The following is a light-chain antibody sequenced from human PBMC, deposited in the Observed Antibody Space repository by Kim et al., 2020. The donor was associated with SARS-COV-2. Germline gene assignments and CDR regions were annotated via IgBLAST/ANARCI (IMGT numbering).Light chain of an antibody. CDR2: GAS. J-gene: IGKJ4*01. CDR1: QSVSSN. Sequence: SPGERTSRSCRASQSVSSNLAWYQQKPGQAPRLLIYGASTRATGIPARFSGSGSGKEFTLTISSLQSEDFAVYYCQQYNNWPPLTFGGGTKVEIK. CDR3: QQYNNWPPLT. V-gene: IGKV3-15*01.